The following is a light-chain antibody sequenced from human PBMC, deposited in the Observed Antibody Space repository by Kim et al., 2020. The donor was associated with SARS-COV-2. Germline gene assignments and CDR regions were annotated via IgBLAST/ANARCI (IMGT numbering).Light chain of an antibody. CDR3: AAWDDSLNGWV. V-gene: IGLV1-44*01. Sequence: QSVLTQSPSASATPGQRVTISCSGSSSNIGTNTVNWYQQLPTTAPKLIIFSNNQRPSGVPDRFSGSKSGSSASLAISGLQSEDEADYYCAAWDDSLNGWVFGGGTQLTVL. J-gene: IGLJ3*02. CDR1: SSNIGTNT. CDR2: SNN.